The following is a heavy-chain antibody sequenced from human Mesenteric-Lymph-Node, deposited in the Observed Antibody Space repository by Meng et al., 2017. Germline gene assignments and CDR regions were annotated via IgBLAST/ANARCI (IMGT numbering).Heavy chain of an antibody. CDR3: ARERGTITRVRGDIDY. V-gene: IGHV3-49*03. Sequence: GESLKISCTASGFIFGDYAMAWFRQAPGRGLEWISFIRAKAFGGTTEYAASVKGRFFISRDDSKSITYLQMNSLKTDDTAVYYCARERGTITRVRGDIDYWGQGTLVTVSS. CDR2: IRAKAFGGTT. D-gene: IGHD3-10*01. CDR1: GFIFGDYA. J-gene: IGHJ4*02.